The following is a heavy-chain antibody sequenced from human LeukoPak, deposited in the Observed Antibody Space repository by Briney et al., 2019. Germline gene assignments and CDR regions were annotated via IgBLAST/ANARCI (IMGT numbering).Heavy chain of an antibody. CDR3: ARSIMIFGVARGLGDWFDP. Sequence: SVKVSCKASGGTFISYAISWVRQAPGQGLEWMGGIIPIFGTANYAQKFQGRVTITADESTSTAYMELSSLRSEDTAVYYCARSIMIFGVARGLGDWFDPWGQGTLVTVSS. CDR2: IIPIFGTA. J-gene: IGHJ5*02. V-gene: IGHV1-69*13. D-gene: IGHD3-3*01. CDR1: GGTFISYA.